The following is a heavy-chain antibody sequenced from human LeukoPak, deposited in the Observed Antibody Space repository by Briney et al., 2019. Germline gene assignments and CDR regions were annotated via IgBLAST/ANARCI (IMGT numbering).Heavy chain of an antibody. Sequence: GGSLRLSCAASGFTFSSYGMHWVRQAPGKGLEWVAVIWYDGSNKYYADSVKGRFTISRDNSKNTLYLQMNSLRAEDTAVYYCARVLGYSYGKGPFDYWGQGTLVTVSS. CDR2: IWYDGSNK. V-gene: IGHV3-33*01. CDR3: ARVLGYSYGKGPFDY. J-gene: IGHJ4*02. CDR1: GFTFSSYG. D-gene: IGHD5-18*01.